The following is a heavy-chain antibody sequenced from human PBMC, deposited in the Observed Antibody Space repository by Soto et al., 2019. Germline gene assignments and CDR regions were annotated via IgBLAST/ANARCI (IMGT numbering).Heavy chain of an antibody. V-gene: IGHV3-64*04. CDR3: ARHITMDPLLVY. Sequence: GGSLRLSCAASGFTFSSYAMHWVRQAPGKGLEYVSAIYSGGSTYYADSVKGRFTISRDNSKNTLYLQMNSLRAEDTAVYYCARHITMDPLLVYWGQGTLVTVSS. CDR1: GFTFSSYA. J-gene: IGHJ4*02. CDR2: IYSGGST. D-gene: IGHD3-10*01.